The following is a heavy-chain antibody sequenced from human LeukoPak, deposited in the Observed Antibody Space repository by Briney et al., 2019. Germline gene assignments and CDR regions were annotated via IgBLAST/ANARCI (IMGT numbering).Heavy chain of an antibody. D-gene: IGHD5-24*01. CDR3: ASRRLQGGYFDY. V-gene: IGHV4-34*01. Sequence: SETLSLTCAVYGGSFSGYYWSWIRQPLGKGLEWIGEINHSGSTNYNPSLKSRVTISVDTSKNQFSLKLSSVTAADTAVYYCASRRLQGGYFDYWGQGTLVTVSS. CDR1: GGSFSGYY. CDR2: INHSGST. J-gene: IGHJ4*02.